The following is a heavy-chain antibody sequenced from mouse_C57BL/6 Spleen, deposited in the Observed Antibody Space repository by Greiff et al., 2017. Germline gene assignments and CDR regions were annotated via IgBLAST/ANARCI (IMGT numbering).Heavy chain of an antibody. D-gene: IGHD2-4*01. CDR1: GYTFTSYW. CDR2: LYPGSGST. V-gene: IGHV1-55*01. Sequence: QVQLQQPGAELVKPGASVKMSCKASGYTFTSYWITWVKQRPGQGLEWIGDLYPGSGSTNYNEKFKSKATLTVDTSSSSAYMQLSSLTSEDSAVYYCARGSDYDGYAMDYWGQGTSVTVSS. CDR3: ARGSDYDGYAMDY. J-gene: IGHJ4*01.